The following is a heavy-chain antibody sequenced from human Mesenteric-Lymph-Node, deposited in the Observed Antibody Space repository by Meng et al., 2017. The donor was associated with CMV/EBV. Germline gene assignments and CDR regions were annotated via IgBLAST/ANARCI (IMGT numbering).Heavy chain of an antibody. CDR1: GGTFRQYA. V-gene: IGHV1-69*04. CDR3: ARQWYSSSWYSPPGY. Sequence: SGGTFRQYAVHWVRQAPGQGLEWMGRIIPILGIANYAQKFQGRVTITADKSTSTAYMELSSLRSEDTAVYYCARQWYSSSWYSPPGYWGQGTLVTVSS. D-gene: IGHD6-13*01. J-gene: IGHJ4*02. CDR2: IIPILGIA.